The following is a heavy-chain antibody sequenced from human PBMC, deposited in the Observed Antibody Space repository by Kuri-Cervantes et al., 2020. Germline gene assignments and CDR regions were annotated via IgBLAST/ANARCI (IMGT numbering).Heavy chain of an antibody. J-gene: IGHJ4*02. Sequence: GGSLRLARKGSGYNFTNYWIGWVRQMPGKGLEWMGIVYPGDSDTRYSPSFQGQVTISADKSISTACLQWSSLKASDTAMYYCAGKRRGGSLEPFDYWGQGTLVTVSS. CDR3: AGKRRGGSLEPFDY. V-gene: IGHV5-51*01. D-gene: IGHD2-15*01. CDR2: VYPGDSDT. CDR1: GYNFTNYW.